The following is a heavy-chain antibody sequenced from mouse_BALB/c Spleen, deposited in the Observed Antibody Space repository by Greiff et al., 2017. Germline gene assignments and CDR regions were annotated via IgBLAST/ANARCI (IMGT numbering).Heavy chain of an antibody. CDR2: IYPGDGDT. J-gene: IGHJ1*01. Sequence: VQLQQSGAELARPGASVKLSCKASGYTFTSYWMQWVKQRPGQGLEWIGAIYPGDGDTRYTQKFKGKATLTADKSSSTAYMQLSSLASEDSAVYYDARGSYNPVYWYFDVWGAGTTVTVSS. D-gene: IGHD2-12*01. CDR1: GYTFTSYW. V-gene: IGHV1-87*01. CDR3: ARGSYNPVYWYFDV.